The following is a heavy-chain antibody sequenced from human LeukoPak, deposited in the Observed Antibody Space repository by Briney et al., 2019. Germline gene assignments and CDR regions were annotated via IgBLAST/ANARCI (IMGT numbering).Heavy chain of an antibody. J-gene: IGHJ3*02. V-gene: IGHV4-59*05. CDR1: GFTFSSYA. D-gene: IGHD3-16*02. Sequence: LRLSCAASGFTFSSYAMSWVRQAPGKGLEWIGSIYYSGSTYYNPSLKSRVTISVETSKNQFSLKLSSVTAADTAVYYCSMLRLGELSLLGDAYDIWGQGTMVTVSS. CDR2: IYYSGST. CDR3: SMLRLGELSLLGDAYDI.